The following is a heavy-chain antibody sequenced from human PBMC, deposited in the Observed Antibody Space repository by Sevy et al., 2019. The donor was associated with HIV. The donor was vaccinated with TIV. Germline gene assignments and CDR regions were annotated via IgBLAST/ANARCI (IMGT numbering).Heavy chain of an antibody. CDR3: ARRDGYYDFWSGGMDV. J-gene: IGHJ6*02. D-gene: IGHD3-3*01. CDR2: IWYDGSNK. V-gene: IGHV3-33*01. CDR1: GFTFSSYG. Sequence: GSLRLSCAASGFTFSSYGMHWVRQAPGKGLEWVAVIWYDGSNKYYADSVKGRFTISRDNSKNTLYLQMNSLRAEDTAVYYCARRDGYYDFWSGGMDVWGQGTTVTVSS.